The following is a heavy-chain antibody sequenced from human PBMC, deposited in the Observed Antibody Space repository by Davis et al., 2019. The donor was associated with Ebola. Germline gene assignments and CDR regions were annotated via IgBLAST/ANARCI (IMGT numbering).Heavy chain of an antibody. Sequence: AASVKVSCKASGYSFTDDGISWVRQAPGQGLEWMGIINPSGGSTSYAQKFQGRVTMTRDTSTSTVYMELSSLRSEDTAVYYCASEGRGGYNYYAFDIWGQGTMVTVSS. CDR1: GYSFTDDG. CDR2: INPSGGST. D-gene: IGHD5-24*01. J-gene: IGHJ3*02. V-gene: IGHV1-46*01. CDR3: ASEGRGGYNYYAFDI.